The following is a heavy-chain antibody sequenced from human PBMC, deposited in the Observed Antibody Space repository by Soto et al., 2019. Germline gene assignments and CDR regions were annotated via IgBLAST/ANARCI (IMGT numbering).Heavy chain of an antibody. CDR3: AKSQEIGTHFFDS. CDR1: GFTFSGFD. V-gene: IGHV3-13*01. J-gene: IGHJ4*02. D-gene: IGHD6-13*01. CDR2: IGTAGDT. Sequence: GGSLRLSYEASGFTFSGFDMHWVRQPTGKGLEWVSSIGTAGDTYYAVSVKGRFTISRDNAKNSLSLQMNSLRAGDMAVYFCAKSQEIGTHFFDSWGQGTQVTVS.